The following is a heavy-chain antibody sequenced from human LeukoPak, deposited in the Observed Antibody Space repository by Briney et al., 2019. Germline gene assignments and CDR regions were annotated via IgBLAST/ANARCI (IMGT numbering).Heavy chain of an antibody. CDR1: GFTFSSYW. D-gene: IGHD1-26*01. Sequence: GGSLRLSCAASGFTFSSYWMSWVRQAPGKGLEWVSVISGSAASTSYADSVKGRFTISRENAKKSLFLQMNSLRAEDTAVYYCARQNTPHGNFDYWGQGTLVTVSS. J-gene: IGHJ4*02. CDR2: ISGSAAST. V-gene: IGHV3-23*01. CDR3: ARQNTPHGNFDY.